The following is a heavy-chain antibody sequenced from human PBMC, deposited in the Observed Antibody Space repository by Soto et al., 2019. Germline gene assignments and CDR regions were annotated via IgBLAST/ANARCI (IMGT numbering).Heavy chain of an antibody. CDR2: ISAYNGNT. J-gene: IGHJ4*02. V-gene: IGHV1-18*01. Sequence: SWVRQAPGQGLEWMGWISAYNGNTNYAQKLQGRVTMTTDTSTSTAYMELRSLRSDDTAVYYCARVTDLSYDYVWGSYRNTDYFDYWGQGTLVTVSS. CDR3: ARVTDLSYDYVWGSYRNTDYFDY. D-gene: IGHD3-16*02.